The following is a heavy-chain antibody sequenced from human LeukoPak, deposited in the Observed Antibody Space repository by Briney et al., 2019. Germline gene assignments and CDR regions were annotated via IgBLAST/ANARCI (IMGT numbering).Heavy chain of an antibody. V-gene: IGHV3-30*18. CDR3: AKDRGYFYYGMDV. J-gene: IGHJ6*02. CDR1: RFSFSSYG. CDR2: ISHDGTGK. Sequence: GRSLRLSCAGSRFSFSSYGIHWVRQAPGKGLEWVAVISHDGTGKYYPDSVKGRFTISRDNSKNTLYLEVNSLRPEDTGMYYCAKDRGYFYYGMDVWGQGTTVTVSS.